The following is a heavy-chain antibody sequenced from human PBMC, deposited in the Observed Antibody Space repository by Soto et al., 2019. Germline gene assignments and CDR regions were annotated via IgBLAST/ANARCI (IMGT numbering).Heavy chain of an antibody. D-gene: IGHD3-10*01. CDR2: ISGTSDYI. J-gene: IGHJ4*02. CDR1: GFTFSSSS. Sequence: GGSLRLSCATSGFTFSSSSMNWVRQAPGKRLEWVSSISGTSDYIDYADAVKGRFTISRDNAKNSLSLQMNSLRAEDTAVYYCARDGSYGSGRIETPGFAYWGQGTLVTVSS. V-gene: IGHV3-21*01. CDR3: ARDGSYGSGRIETPGFAY.